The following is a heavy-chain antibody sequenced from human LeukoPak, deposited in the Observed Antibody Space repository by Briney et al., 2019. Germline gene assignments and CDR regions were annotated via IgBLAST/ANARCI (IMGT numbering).Heavy chain of an antibody. V-gene: IGHV1-69*04. CDR2: IIPILGIA. J-gene: IGHJ4*02. Sequence: SVKVSCKASGGTFSSYAISWVRQAPGQGLEWMGRIIPILGIANYAQKFQGRVTITADKSTSTAYMELSSLRSEDTAVYYCVLSGYSSGWIFDYWGQGTLVTVSS. CDR1: GGTFSSYA. CDR3: VLSGYSSGWIFDY. D-gene: IGHD6-19*01.